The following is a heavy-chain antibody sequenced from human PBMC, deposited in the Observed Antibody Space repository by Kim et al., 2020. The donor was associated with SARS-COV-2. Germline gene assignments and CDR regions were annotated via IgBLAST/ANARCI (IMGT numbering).Heavy chain of an antibody. D-gene: IGHD3-10*01. CDR3: VRGRGFAH. CDR2: GSEK. J-gene: IGHJ4*02. Sequence: GSEKDYVDTVKGRFTSTRDNAKNALYLQRNGLRADDTAVYYCVRGRGFAHWGQGTLVTVSS. V-gene: IGHV3-7*03.